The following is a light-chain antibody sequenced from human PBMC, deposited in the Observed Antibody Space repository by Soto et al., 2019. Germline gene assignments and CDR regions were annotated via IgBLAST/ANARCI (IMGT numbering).Light chain of an antibody. Sequence: QSVLTHPASESGSPGQSITIFCTGTSSDVGLYDYVSWYQQHPGKAPQLMIYAVSNRPSGVSNRFPASKSGTTASLFISGLQAEDEADYYCSSYTSDSSYVFGSGTKVTVL. CDR1: SSDVGLYDY. CDR2: AVS. CDR3: SSYTSDSSYV. J-gene: IGLJ1*01. V-gene: IGLV2-14*01.